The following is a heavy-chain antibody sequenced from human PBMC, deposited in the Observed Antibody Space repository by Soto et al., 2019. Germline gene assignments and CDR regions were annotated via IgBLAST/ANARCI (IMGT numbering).Heavy chain of an antibody. CDR1: GYSFTSYW. D-gene: IGHD4-17*01. CDR2: IYPGDSDT. V-gene: IGHV5-51*01. J-gene: IGHJ6*02. Sequence: GESLKISCKGSGYSFTSYWIGWVRQMPGKGLEWMGIIYPGDSDTRYSPSFQGQVTISADKSISTAYLQWSSLKASDTAMYYCARSYGDYTPPYYYYGMDVSGQGTTVTVSS. CDR3: ARSYGDYTPPYYYYGMDV.